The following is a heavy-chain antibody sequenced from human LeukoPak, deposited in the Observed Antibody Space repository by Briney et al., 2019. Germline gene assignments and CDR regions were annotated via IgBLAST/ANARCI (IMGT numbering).Heavy chain of an antibody. CDR1: GGSISSSSYY. D-gene: IGHD3-22*01. J-gene: IGHJ4*02. Sequence: SETLSLTCTVSGGSISSSSYYWGWIRQPQGKGLEWIGSIYYSGSTYYNSSHKSRVTLSVDTSKNQFSLKLSSVTAADTAVYYCASHPLYDYDSSGYSNCDYWGQGTLVTVSS. CDR3: ASHPLYDYDSSGYSNCDY. V-gene: IGHV4-39*01. CDR2: IYYSGST.